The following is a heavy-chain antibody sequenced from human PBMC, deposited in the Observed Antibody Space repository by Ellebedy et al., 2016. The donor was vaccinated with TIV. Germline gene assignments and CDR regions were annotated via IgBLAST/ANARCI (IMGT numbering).Heavy chain of an antibody. J-gene: IGHJ4*02. V-gene: IGHV3-7*01. D-gene: IGHD3-9*01. CDR3: ARLDILTGYYVRGGEFDY. Sequence: GGSLRLSXAASGFTFSNYAMSWVRQVPGKGLEWVANISPDGNEKYYVDSVKGRFTSSRDNAKNSLYLQLNSLRAEDTAMYYCARLDILTGYYVRGGEFDYWGQGTLVTVSS. CDR2: ISPDGNEK. CDR1: GFTFSNYA.